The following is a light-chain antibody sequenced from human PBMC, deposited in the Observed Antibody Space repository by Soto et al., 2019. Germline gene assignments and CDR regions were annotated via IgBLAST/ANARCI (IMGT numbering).Light chain of an antibody. V-gene: IGKV3-20*01. CDR2: GAS. Sequence: EIVFTQSPGTLSLSPGERATLSCRASQSVSSSYLAWYQQKPGQAPRLLIYGASSRATGIPDRFSGSGSGTDFTLTISRLEPEDFAVYWCQQYARSPWTFGQGTKVDIK. CDR1: QSVSSSY. J-gene: IGKJ1*01. CDR3: QQYARSPWT.